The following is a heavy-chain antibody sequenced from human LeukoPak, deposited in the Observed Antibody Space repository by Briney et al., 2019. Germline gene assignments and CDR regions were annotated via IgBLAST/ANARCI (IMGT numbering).Heavy chain of an antibody. V-gene: IGHV3-21*01. CDR2: ISSSSSYI. CDR1: GFTFSSYW. D-gene: IGHD4-17*01. Sequence: PGGSLRLSCAASGFTFSSYWMNWARQAPGKGLEWVSFISSSSSYIYYADSVKGRFTISRDNAKNSLYLQMNSLRTEDTALYYCAHTVTPRYFQFWGQGTLVTVSS. CDR3: AHTVTPRYFQF. J-gene: IGHJ1*01.